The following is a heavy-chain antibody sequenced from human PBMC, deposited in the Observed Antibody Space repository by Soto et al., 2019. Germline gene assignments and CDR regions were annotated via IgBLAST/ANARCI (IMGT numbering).Heavy chain of an antibody. CDR2: INPNSAGT. D-gene: IGHD2-2*02. V-gene: IGHV1-2*02. CDR1: GYTFSGYD. Sequence: QEPLVQSGAEVKKPGASVKVSCKASGYTFSGYDIHWLRQAPGQGLQWMGWINPNSAGTNYAQKFQGRVTVTRDTPTSTAYMELSRLTSDATAVYYCARPLTEGYCTITGCYTRPLYGMDVWGQGTTVTVSS. J-gene: IGHJ6*02. CDR3: ARPLTEGYCTITGCYTRPLYGMDV.